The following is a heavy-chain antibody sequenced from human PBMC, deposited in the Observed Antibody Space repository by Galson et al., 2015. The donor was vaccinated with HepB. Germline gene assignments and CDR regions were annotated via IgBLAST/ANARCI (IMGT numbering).Heavy chain of an antibody. V-gene: IGHV5-51*03. D-gene: IGHD6-13*01. CDR1: GYSFTSYW. CDR2: IYPGDSDT. Sequence: QSGAEVKKPGESLKISCKGSGYSFTSYWIGWVRQMPGKGLEWMGIIYPGDSDTRYSPSFQGQVTISADKSISTAYLQWSSLKASDTAMYYCARRQYSSSWYYYYYGMDVWGQGTTVTVSS. J-gene: IGHJ6*02. CDR3: ARRQYSSSWYYYYYGMDV.